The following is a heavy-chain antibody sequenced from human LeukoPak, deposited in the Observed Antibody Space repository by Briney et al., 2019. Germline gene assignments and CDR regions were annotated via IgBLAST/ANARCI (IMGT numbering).Heavy chain of an antibody. J-gene: IGHJ4*02. Sequence: SETLSLTCTVSGGSISSYYWGWIRQPPGKGLEWIGSIYYSGSTYYNPSLKSRVTISVDTSKNQFSLKLSSVTAADTAVYYCATHDSSSSFFDYWGQGTLVTVSS. CDR2: IYYSGST. CDR1: GGSISSYY. CDR3: ATHDSSSSFFDY. D-gene: IGHD6-6*01. V-gene: IGHV4-39*01.